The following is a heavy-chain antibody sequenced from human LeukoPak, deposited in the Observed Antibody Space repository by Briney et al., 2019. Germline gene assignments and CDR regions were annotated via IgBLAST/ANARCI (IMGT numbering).Heavy chain of an antibody. V-gene: IGHV1-2*06. D-gene: IGHD3-16*01. CDR2: IDPYSGGT. J-gene: IGHJ5*02. Sequence: ASVKVSCKASGYTFSSYYMHWVRQAPGQGLEWMGRIDPYSGGTNYAQNFQGRVTMTRDASIRTAYIDLSRLTSDDTAVYYCARGVMEPRGGWFDPWGQGTLVTVSS. CDR3: ARGVMEPRGGWFDP. CDR1: GYTFSSYY.